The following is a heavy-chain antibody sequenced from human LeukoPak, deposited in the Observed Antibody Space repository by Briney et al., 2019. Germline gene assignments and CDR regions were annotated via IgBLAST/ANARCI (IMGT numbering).Heavy chain of an antibody. CDR2: IIPILGIA. D-gene: IGHD3-10*01. Sequence: SVKVSCKASGGTFSSYTISWVRQAPGQGLEWMGRIIPILGIANYAQKFQGRVTITADKSTSTAYMELSSLRSEDTAVYYCASGLSMVRGVTIAFDIWGQGTMVTVSS. CDR3: ASGLSMVRGVTIAFDI. CDR1: GGTFSSYT. V-gene: IGHV1-69*02. J-gene: IGHJ3*02.